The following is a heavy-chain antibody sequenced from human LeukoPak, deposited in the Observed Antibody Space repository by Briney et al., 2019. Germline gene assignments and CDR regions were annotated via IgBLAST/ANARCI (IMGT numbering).Heavy chain of an antibody. CDR1: GYTFTSYY. J-gene: IGHJ3*02. CDR3: ARDTGGYSYGDDAFDI. CDR2: INPSGGST. V-gene: IGHV1-46*01. D-gene: IGHD5-18*01. Sequence: ASVKVSCKASGYTFTSYYMHWVRLAPGQGLEWMGIINPSGGSTSYAQKYQGRVTMTRDTSTSTVYMELSSLRSEDAAVYYCARDTGGYSYGDDAFDIWGQGTMVTVSS.